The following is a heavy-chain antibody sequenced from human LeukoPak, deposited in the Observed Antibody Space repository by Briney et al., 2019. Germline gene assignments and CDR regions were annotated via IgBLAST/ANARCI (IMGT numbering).Heavy chain of an antibody. CDR3: ARGGQPYYYDSSGYYQ. CDR2: IWYDGSNK. J-gene: IGHJ4*02. V-gene: IGHV3-33*08. D-gene: IGHD3-22*01. CDR1: GFTFSSYA. Sequence: GGSLRLSCAASGFTFSSYAMSWVRQAPGKGLEWVAVIWYDGSNKYYADSVKGRFTISRDNSKNTLYLQMNSLRAEDTAVYYCARGGQPYYYDSSGYYQWGQGTLVTVSS.